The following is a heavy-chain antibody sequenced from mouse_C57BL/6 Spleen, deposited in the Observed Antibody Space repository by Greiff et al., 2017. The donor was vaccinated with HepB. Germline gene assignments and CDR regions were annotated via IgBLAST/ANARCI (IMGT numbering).Heavy chain of an antibody. CDR2: ISDGGSYT. J-gene: IGHJ4*01. CDR1: GFTFSSYA. CDR3: ARDWDDYGERYAMDY. D-gene: IGHD2-4*01. Sequence: EVQRVESGGGLVKPGGSLKLSCAASGFTFSSYAMSWVRQTPEKRLEWVATISDGGSYTYYPDNVKGRFTISRDNAKNNLYLQMSHLKSEDTAMYYCARDWDDYGERYAMDYWGQGTSVTVSS. V-gene: IGHV5-4*01.